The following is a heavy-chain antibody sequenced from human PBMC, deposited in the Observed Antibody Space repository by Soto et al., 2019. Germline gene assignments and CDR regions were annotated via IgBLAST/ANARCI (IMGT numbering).Heavy chain of an antibody. CDR1: GFTFSSYW. Sequence: GESLKISCAASGFTFSSYWMSWVRQAPGKGLEWVANIKQDGSEKYYVDSVKGRFTISRDNAKNSLYLQMNSLRAEDTAVYYCARDPYYDILTGYYRSYYYYGMDVWGQGTTVTVSS. D-gene: IGHD3-9*01. V-gene: IGHV3-7*01. CDR3: ARDPYYDILTGYYRSYYYYGMDV. CDR2: IKQDGSEK. J-gene: IGHJ6*02.